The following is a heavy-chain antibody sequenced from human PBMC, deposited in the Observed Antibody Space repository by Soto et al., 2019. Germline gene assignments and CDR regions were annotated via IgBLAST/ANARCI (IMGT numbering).Heavy chain of an antibody. V-gene: IGHV4-59*01. J-gene: IGHJ4*02. CDR1: GGSISSYY. D-gene: IGHD3-3*01. CDR3: ARGRRFLEWLYYFDY. Sequence: QVQLQESGPGLVKPSETLSLTCTVSGGSISSYYWSWIRQPPGKGLEWIGYIYYSGSTNYNPSLKSRVTISVDTSKNQFSVKLRSVTAADTAVYYCARGRRFLEWLYYFDYWGQGTLVTVSS. CDR2: IYYSGST.